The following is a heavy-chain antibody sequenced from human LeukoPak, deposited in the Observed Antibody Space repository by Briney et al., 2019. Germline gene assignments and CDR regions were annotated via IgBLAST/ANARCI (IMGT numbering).Heavy chain of an antibody. D-gene: IGHD3-16*01. Sequence: GRSLRLSCGASGVTFRSYSMNWVRKTQGKGLEWVSSISGSTVYMYYADSVKGRFTISRDNARDSLYLQMDSLRDDDTAIYYCARVRSSGQLENFDYWGQGTLVTVSS. V-gene: IGHV3-21*01. CDR1: GVTFRSYS. CDR2: ISGSTVYM. CDR3: ARVRSSGQLENFDY. J-gene: IGHJ4*02.